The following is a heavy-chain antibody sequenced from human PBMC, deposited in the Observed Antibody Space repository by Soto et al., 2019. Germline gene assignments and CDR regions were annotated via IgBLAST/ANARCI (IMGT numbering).Heavy chain of an antibody. CDR1: GGFVSSGTYY. CDR3: ARVERGTVTTVVDAFDI. CDR2: MSHSGGT. Sequence: SLTLSLTCAVYGGFVSSGTYYWSWIRQPPGKGLEWIGEMSHSGGTHFNPSLKSRVTISVDTSKNQFSLKMSSVTAADTALYYCARVERGTVTTVVDAFDIWGPGTMVTVSS. V-gene: IGHV4-61*01. D-gene: IGHD1-1*01. J-gene: IGHJ3*02.